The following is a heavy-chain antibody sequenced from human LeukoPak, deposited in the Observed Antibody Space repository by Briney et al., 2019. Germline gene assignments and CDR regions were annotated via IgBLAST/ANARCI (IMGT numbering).Heavy chain of an antibody. D-gene: IGHD3-10*02. CDR2: ISISGSTI. Sequence: GGSLRLSCAASGFNFRSYEMNWVRQAPGEGLEWVSYISISGSTIYYADSVKGRFTISRDNAKNSLYLQMNSLRAEDTAVYYCAELGITMIGGVWGKGTTVTISS. CDR3: AELGITMIGGV. J-gene: IGHJ6*04. V-gene: IGHV3-48*03. CDR1: GFNFRSYE.